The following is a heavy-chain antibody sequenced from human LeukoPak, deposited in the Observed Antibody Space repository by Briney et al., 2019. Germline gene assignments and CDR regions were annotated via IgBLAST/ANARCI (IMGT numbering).Heavy chain of an antibody. Sequence: GGSLRLSCAASGFTFSTYSMTWVRQAPGKGLEWVSSISSSSSYIYYADSVKGRFTISRGNAKNSLYLQMSSLRAEDSAVYYCARGPPLDPWGQGTLVTVSS. CDR3: ARGPPLDP. V-gene: IGHV3-21*01. J-gene: IGHJ5*02. CDR1: GFTFSTYS. CDR2: ISSSSSYI.